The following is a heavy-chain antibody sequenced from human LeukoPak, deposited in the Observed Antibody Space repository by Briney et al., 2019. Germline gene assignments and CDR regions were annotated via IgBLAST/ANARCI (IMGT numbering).Heavy chain of an antibody. J-gene: IGHJ5*02. D-gene: IGHD3-22*01. V-gene: IGHV3-7*01. CDR1: GFTFSSYW. Sequence: GGSLRLSCAASGFTFSSYWMGWVRQAPGKGLEWVANIKQDGSEKYYVDSVKGRFTISRGNAKNSLYLQMNSLRAEDTAVYYCAQECVDSSGYYSVPNYFDPWGQGTLVTVSS. CDR3: AQECVDSSGYYSVPNYFDP. CDR2: IKQDGSEK.